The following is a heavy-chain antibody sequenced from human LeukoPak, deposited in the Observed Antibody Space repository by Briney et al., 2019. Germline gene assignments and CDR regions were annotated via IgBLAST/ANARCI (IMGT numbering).Heavy chain of an antibody. CDR2: ISGSSSYI. J-gene: IGHJ5*02. V-gene: IGHV3-21*01. Sequence: GGSLRLSCAASGFTFSTYSTNWVRQAPGKGLEWVSFISGSSSYIYYADSVKGRFTSSRDNAKNSLYLQMNSLRAEDTAVYYCARDDTGSSGGPNWFDPWGQGTPVTVSS. CDR1: GFTFSTYS. D-gene: IGHD6-6*01. CDR3: ARDDTGSSGGPNWFDP.